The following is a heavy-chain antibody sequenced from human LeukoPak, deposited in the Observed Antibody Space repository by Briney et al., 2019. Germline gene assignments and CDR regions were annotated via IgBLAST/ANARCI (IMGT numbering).Heavy chain of an antibody. Sequence: PGGSLRLSCAASGFTFSSYGMHWVRQAPGKGLEWVAFIRYDGSNKYYADPVKGRFTISRDNSKNTLYLQMNSLRAEDTAVYYCAKDPGRKDYYDSSGYYPYWGQGTLVTVSS. J-gene: IGHJ4*02. CDR3: AKDPGRKDYYDSSGYYPY. CDR1: GFTFSSYG. D-gene: IGHD3-22*01. V-gene: IGHV3-30*02. CDR2: IRYDGSNK.